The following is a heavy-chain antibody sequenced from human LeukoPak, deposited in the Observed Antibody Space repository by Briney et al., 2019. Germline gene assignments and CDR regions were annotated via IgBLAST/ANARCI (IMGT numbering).Heavy chain of an antibody. CDR3: ARGGYYDSSSFDY. Sequence: GGSLRLSCAASGFTFSSYWMSWVRQAPGKGLEWVANIKQDGSEKYYVDSVKGRFTISRDNAKNSLYLQMNSLRAEDTAVYYCARGGYYDSSSFDYWGQGTLVTVS. D-gene: IGHD3-22*01. CDR1: GFTFSSYW. CDR2: IKQDGSEK. V-gene: IGHV3-7*01. J-gene: IGHJ4*02.